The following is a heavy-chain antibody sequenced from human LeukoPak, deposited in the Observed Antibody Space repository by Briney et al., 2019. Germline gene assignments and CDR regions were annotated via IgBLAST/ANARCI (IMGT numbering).Heavy chain of an antibody. J-gene: IGHJ5*02. CDR3: ASQVDTAMVTGWFDP. Sequence: KPSETLSLTCTVSGGSISSSSYYWGWIRQPPGRGLEWIGSIYYSGSTYYNPSLKSRVTISVDTSKNQFPLKLSSVTAADTAVYYCASQVDTAMVTGWFDPWGQGTLVTVSS. D-gene: IGHD5-18*01. V-gene: IGHV4-39*01. CDR2: IYYSGST. CDR1: GGSISSSSYY.